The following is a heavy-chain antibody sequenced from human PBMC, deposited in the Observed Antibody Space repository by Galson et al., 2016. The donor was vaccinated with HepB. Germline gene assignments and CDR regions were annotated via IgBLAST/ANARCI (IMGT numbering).Heavy chain of an antibody. Sequence: SLRLSCAASGFTFSSYAMHWVRQAPGKGVEYVSSISSNGDSTYYTDSVKGRFTISRDNSKNTLNLQMSSLRAEDTAVYYCARVGSSWYYFDYWGQGTLVTVSS. V-gene: IGHV3-64D*06. CDR1: GFTFSSYA. CDR3: ARVGSSWYYFDY. CDR2: ISSNGDST. D-gene: IGHD6-13*01. J-gene: IGHJ4*02.